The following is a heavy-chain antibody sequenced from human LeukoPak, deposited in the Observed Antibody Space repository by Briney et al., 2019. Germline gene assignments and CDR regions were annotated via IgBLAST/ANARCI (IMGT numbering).Heavy chain of an antibody. J-gene: IGHJ6*02. CDR1: GFTFSNYA. D-gene: IGHD3-16*01. Sequence: GGPLRLSCAASGFTFSNYAMSWVRQAPGKGLEWVSAISGSGERTSGDSTYYADSVKGRFTISRDNSKNTLNLQMNSLRAEDTAVYFCAKVTGGDMITYGGLDVWGQGTTVTVSS. CDR3: AKVTGGDMITYGGLDV. V-gene: IGHV3-23*01. CDR2: ISGSGERTSGDST.